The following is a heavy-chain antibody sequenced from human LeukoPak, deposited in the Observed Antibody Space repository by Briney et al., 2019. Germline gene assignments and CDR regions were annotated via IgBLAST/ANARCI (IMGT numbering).Heavy chain of an antibody. CDR3: AKGPGIVGAGGAFDI. CDR1: GYTFTSYA. V-gene: IGHV7-4-1*02. D-gene: IGHD1-26*01. J-gene: IGHJ3*02. Sequence: ASVKVSCKASGYTFTSYAINWVRQAPGQGLEWMGWINTNTGNPTYARGFTGRFVFSLDTSVSTAYLQISSLKAEDTAVYYCAKGPGIVGAGGAFDIWGQGTMVTVPS. CDR2: INTNTGNP.